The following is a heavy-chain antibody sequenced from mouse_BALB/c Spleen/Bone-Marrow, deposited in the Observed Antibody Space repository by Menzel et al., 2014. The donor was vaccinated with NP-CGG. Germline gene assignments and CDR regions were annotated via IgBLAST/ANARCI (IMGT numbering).Heavy chain of an antibody. D-gene: IGHD1-2*01. CDR3: ARQGYYGYSDY. CDR1: GFDFSRYW. CDR2: INPDSSTI. V-gene: IGHV4-1*02. J-gene: IGHJ2*01. Sequence: EVKVVESGGGLVQPGGSLKLSCAASGFDFSRYWMSWVRQAPGKGLEWIGEINPDSSTINYTPSLKDKFIISRGNAKNTLYLQMRKVRSEDTALYYCARQGYYGYSDYWGQGTTLTVSS.